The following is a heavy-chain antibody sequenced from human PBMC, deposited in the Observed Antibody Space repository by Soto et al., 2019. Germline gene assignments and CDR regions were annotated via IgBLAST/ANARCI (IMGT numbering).Heavy chain of an antibody. CDR2: IIPLGSSQ. Sequence: QVQLVQSGAEVKKPGSLLKVSCKASGATYSPFIAYAISWLRQAPGQGLEWMGSIIPLGSSQHYAEGFQGRATISADSLTLTVSLGSTNLTPAHAAVYLCARSRDRCGGDFYSVYAAFDLWGQGTAVTFSS. CDR3: ARSRDRCGGDFYSVYAAFDL. J-gene: IGHJ3*01. D-gene: IGHD2-21*02. CDR1: GATYSPFIAYA. V-gene: IGHV1-69*04.